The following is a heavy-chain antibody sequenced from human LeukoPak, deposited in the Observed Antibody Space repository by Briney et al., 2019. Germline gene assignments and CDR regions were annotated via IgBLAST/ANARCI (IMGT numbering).Heavy chain of an antibody. CDR1: GGSISSGGYS. D-gene: IGHD1-26*01. CDR3: ARVWVSGSYYWFDP. V-gene: IGHV4-30-2*01. J-gene: IGHJ5*02. Sequence: SQTLSLTCAVSGGSISSGGYSWSWIRQPPGKGLEWIGYIYHSGSTYYNPSLKSRVTISVDRSKNQFSLKLSSVTAADTAVYYCARVWVSGSYYWFDPWGQGTLVTVSS. CDR2: IYHSGST.